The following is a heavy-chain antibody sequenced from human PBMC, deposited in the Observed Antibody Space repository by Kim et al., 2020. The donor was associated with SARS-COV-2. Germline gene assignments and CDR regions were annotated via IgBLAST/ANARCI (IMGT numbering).Heavy chain of an antibody. D-gene: IGHD1-26*01. CDR1: GFTFSSYW. CDR3: ARGAREGGYFDY. J-gene: IGHJ4*02. V-gene: IGHV3-7*01. CDR2: IKEDGSDK. Sequence: GGSLRLSCAASGFTFSSYWISWVRQAPGKGLEWVANIKEDGSDKYYVDSVKGRFTISRDNAKNSLYLQMNSLRADDTAVYYCARGAREGGYFDYWGQGTLVTVSS.